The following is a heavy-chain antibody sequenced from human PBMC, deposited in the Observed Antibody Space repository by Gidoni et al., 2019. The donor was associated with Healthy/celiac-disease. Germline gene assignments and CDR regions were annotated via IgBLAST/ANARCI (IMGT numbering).Heavy chain of an antibody. CDR1: GDSISSSSYF. CDR2: IYYSGST. J-gene: IGHJ4*02. Sequence: QLQLQESGPGLVKPSETLSLTCPVSGDSISSSSYFWGWIRQPPGKGLEWIGSIYYSGSTYYNPSLKSRVTISVDTSKNQFSLKMSSVTAADTAVYYCASLPRVGATTVSGYWGQGTLVTVSS. CDR3: ASLPRVGATTVSGY. V-gene: IGHV4-39*01. D-gene: IGHD1-26*01.